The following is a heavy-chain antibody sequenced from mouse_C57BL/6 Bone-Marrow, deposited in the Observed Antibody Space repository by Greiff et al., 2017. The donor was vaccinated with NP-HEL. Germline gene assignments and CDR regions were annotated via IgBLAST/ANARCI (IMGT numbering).Heavy chain of an antibody. V-gene: IGHV1-82*01. Sequence: VMLVESGPELVKPGASVKISCKASGYAFSSSWMNWVKQRPGKGLEWIGRIYPGDGDTNYNGKFKGKATLTADKSSSTAYMQLSSLTSEDSAVYFCARNDGYYLYYAMDYWGQGTSVTVSS. D-gene: IGHD2-3*01. CDR2: IYPGDGDT. CDR1: GYAFSSSW. CDR3: ARNDGYYLYYAMDY. J-gene: IGHJ4*01.